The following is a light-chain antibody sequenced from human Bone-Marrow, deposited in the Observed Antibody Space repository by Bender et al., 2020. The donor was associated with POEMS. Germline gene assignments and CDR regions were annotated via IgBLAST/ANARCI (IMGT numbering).Light chain of an antibody. CDR3: GVWDASLSGWV. CDR1: SSNIGAHA. V-gene: IGLV1-44*01. Sequence: QFVLTQPPPASGTPGQRVTIPCSGGSSNIGAHAVNWYQHLPGTAPKLLIYSSHRRPSEVPDRFSGSRSGPSASLAISGLQSEDDADYDYGVWDASLSGWVFGGGTNLTVL. CDR2: SSH. J-gene: IGLJ3*02.